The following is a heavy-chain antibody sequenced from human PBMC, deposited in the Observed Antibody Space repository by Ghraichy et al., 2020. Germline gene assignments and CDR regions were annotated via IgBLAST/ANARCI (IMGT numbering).Heavy chain of an antibody. CDR1: GFIFSSYK. CDR3: ARETANCGGDCYDY. CDR2: ISSSSSSI. Sequence: GGSLRLSCVGSGFIFSSYKMNWVRQAPGKGLEWLSYISSSSSSIFYADSVKGRFTVSRDDAKNSVYLQIDNLTAEDTAVYYCARETANCGGDCYDYWGQGTLVTVSS. J-gene: IGHJ4*02. D-gene: IGHD2-21*01. V-gene: IGHV3-21*06.